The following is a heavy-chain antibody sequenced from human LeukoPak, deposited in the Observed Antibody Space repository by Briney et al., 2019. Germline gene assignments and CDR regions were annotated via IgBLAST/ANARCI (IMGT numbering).Heavy chain of an antibody. CDR3: ARGGSYLSAFDI. CDR2: IRYDGSNT. J-gene: IGHJ3*02. D-gene: IGHD1-26*01. CDR1: GFTFNNYG. V-gene: IGHV3-30*02. Sequence: QAGGSLRLSCAASGFTFNNYGMHWVRQAPGKGLEWLAFIRYDGSNTYYADSVKGRFTISRDNSKNTLYLQMNSLRGEDTAVYYCARGGSYLSAFDIWGQGTMVTVSS.